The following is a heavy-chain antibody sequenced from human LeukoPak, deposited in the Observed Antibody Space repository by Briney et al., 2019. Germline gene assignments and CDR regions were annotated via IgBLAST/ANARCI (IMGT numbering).Heavy chain of an antibody. J-gene: IGHJ4*02. CDR2: IKQDGSEK. Sequence: GGSLRLSYAAYGFTFSHYWMSWVRQAPGKGLEWVPNIKQDGSEKYYVDSVKGRFTISRDNAKNSLYLQMNSLRAEDTALYYCATHRGYSYGTAEDFDYWGQGTLVTVSS. D-gene: IGHD5-18*01. V-gene: IGHV3-7*01. CDR1: GFTFSHYW. CDR3: ATHRGYSYGTAEDFDY.